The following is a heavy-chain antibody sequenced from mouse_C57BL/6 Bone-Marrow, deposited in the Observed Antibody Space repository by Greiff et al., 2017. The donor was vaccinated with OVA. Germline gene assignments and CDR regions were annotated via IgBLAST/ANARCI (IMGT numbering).Heavy chain of an antibody. CDR3: ARGGLRPYYFDY. J-gene: IGHJ2*01. D-gene: IGHD2-4*01. V-gene: IGHV3-6*01. CDR2: ISYDGSN. Sequence: EVQLQQSGPGLVKPSQSLSLTCSVTGYSITSGYYWNWIRQFPGNKLEWMGYISYDGSNNYNPSLKNRISITRDTSKNQFFLKLNSVTTEDTATYYCARGGLRPYYFDYWGQGTTLTVSS. CDR1: GYSITSGYY.